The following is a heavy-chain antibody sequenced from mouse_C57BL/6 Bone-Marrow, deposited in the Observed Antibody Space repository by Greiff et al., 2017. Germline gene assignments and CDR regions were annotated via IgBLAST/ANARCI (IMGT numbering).Heavy chain of an antibody. J-gene: IGHJ3*01. Sequence: VQLQQSGPGLVKPSQSLSLTCSVTGYSITSGYYWNWIRQFPGNKLEWMGYISYDGSNNYNPSLKNRISITRDTSKNQFFLKLNSVTTEDTATYYCARGLLPIAYWGQGTLVTVSA. D-gene: IGHD1-1*01. CDR1: GYSITSGYY. CDR3: ARGLLPIAY. CDR2: ISYDGSN. V-gene: IGHV3-6*01.